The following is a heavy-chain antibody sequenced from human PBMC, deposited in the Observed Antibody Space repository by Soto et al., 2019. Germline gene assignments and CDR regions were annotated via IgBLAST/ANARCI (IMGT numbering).Heavy chain of an antibody. J-gene: IGHJ5*02. V-gene: IGHV2-26*01. CDR3: ARIFRRSVVPIWSRWFDP. Sequence: QVTLKESGPVLVKPTETLTLPCTVSGFSLSNARMGVSWIRQPPGKALEWLAHIFSNDEKSYSTSLKSRLTISKAPSKSQVVLTMTNMDPVDTASYYCARIFRRSVVPIWSRWFDPWGQGTLFTVCS. CDR2: IFSNDEK. CDR1: GFSLSNARMG. D-gene: IGHD2-15*01.